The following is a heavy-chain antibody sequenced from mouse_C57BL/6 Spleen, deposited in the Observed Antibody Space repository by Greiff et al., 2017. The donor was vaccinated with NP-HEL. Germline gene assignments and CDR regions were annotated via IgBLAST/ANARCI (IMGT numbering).Heavy chain of an antibody. V-gene: IGHV1-26*01. CDR1: GYTFTDYY. D-gene: IGHD1-1*01. J-gene: IGHJ2*01. Sequence: VQLQQSGPELVKPGASVKISCKASGYTFTDYYMNWVKQSHGKSLEWIGDINPNNGGTSYNQKFKGKATLTVDKSSSTAYMELRSLTSEDSAVYYCARSLSGSSYVYYFDYWGQGTTLTVSS. CDR3: ARSLSGSSYVYYFDY. CDR2: INPNNGGT.